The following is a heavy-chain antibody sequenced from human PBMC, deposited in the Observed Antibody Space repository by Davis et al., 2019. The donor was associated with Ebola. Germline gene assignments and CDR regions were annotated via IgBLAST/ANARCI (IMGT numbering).Heavy chain of an antibody. D-gene: IGHD2-8*01. V-gene: IGHV5-51*01. J-gene: IGHJ3*02. CDR1: GYSFTSYW. CDR3: ARRTYCTNGVCYRHAFDI. Sequence: GESLKISCKGSGYSFTSYWIGWVRQMPGKGLEWMGIIYPGDSDTRYSPSFQGQVTISADKSISTAYLQWSSLKASDTAMYYCARRTYCTNGVCYRHAFDIWGQGTMVTVSS. CDR2: IYPGDSDT.